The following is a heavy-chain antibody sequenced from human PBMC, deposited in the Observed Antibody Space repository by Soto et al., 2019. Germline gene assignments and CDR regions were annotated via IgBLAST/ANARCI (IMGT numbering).Heavy chain of an antibody. Sequence: EVQLVESGGGFVKPGGSLRLSCAASGFTFTSAWMNWVRQAPGKGLEWVARIVSRSDGGAIDYAAPVRGRFTISRDDSKNTLSLQMNSLKVEDTGIYFCTTATKLNAGGQVSGAFDVWGQGTMVTASS. CDR1: GFTFTSAW. V-gene: IGHV3-15*07. J-gene: IGHJ3*01. CDR2: IVSRSDGGAI. D-gene: IGHD6-25*01. CDR3: TTATKLNAGGQVSGAFDV.